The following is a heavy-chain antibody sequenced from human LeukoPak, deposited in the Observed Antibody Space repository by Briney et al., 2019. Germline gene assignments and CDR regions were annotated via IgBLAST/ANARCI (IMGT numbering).Heavy chain of an antibody. V-gene: IGHV4-61*02. CDR1: GGSISSSSYY. D-gene: IGHD3-22*01. CDR3: ARVGDFTYYYDSSDDAFDI. J-gene: IGHJ3*02. CDR2: IYTSGST. Sequence: PSETLSLTCTVSGGSISSSSYYWSWIRQPAGKGLEWIGRIYTSGSTNYNPSLKSRVTISVDTSKNQFSLKLSSVTAADTAVYYCARVGDFTYYYDSSDDAFDIWGQGTMVTVSS.